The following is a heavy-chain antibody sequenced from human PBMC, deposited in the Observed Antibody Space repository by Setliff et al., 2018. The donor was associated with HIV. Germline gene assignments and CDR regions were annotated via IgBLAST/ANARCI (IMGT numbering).Heavy chain of an antibody. D-gene: IGHD3-16*01. J-gene: IGHJ3*02. Sequence: GGSLRLSCAASGFTFISYWMHWVRQVPGKGLVWVSRINNDGTNTKYADSVKGRFTISRDNADNTLYLQVHNLTSEDTALYYCTRDLAYHYDNTDYSGGDAFDIWGQGTMVTVSS. V-gene: IGHV3-74*03. CDR1: GFTFISYW. CDR2: INNDGTNT. CDR3: TRDLAYHYDNTDYSGGDAFDI.